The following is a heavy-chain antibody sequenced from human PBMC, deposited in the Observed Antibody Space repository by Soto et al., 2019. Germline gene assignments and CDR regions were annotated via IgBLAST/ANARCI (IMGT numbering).Heavy chain of an antibody. V-gene: IGHV1-69*13. Sequence: SVKVSCKASGGTFSSYAISWVRQAPGQGLEWMGGIIPIFGTANYAQKFQGRVTITADESTSTAYMELSSLRSEDTAVYYCASFYDFWSGYYKWSYYYYGMDVWGQGTTVTVSS. CDR2: IIPIFGTA. J-gene: IGHJ6*02. D-gene: IGHD3-3*01. CDR3: ASFYDFWSGYYKWSYYYYGMDV. CDR1: GGTFSSYA.